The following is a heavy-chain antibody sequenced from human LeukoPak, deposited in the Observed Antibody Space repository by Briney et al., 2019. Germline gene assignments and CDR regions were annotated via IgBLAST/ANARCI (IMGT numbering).Heavy chain of an antibody. D-gene: IGHD6-25*01. Sequence: PGGSLRLSCAASGFTFDDYGMSWVRQPPGKGLEWVSGINWNGGSTGYADSVKGRFTISRDNAKNSLYLQMNSLRAEDTALYYCARDSQRGYYFDYWGQGTLVTVSS. CDR3: ARDSQRGYYFDY. J-gene: IGHJ4*02. CDR1: GFTFDDYG. CDR2: INWNGGST. V-gene: IGHV3-20*04.